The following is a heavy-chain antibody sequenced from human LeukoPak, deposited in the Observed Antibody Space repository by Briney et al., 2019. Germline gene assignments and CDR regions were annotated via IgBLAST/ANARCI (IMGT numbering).Heavy chain of an antibody. CDR3: ARDWRGFSDYYYYYYMDV. Sequence: SETLSLTCTVSGGSMTSYYWSWIRQPPGKGLEWIGYIYYSGSTNYNPSLKSRVTISVDTSKKQFSLKLSSVTAADTAVYYCARDWRGFSDYYYYYYMDVWGKGTTVTVSS. D-gene: IGHD3-10*01. CDR1: GGSMTSYY. CDR2: IYYSGST. J-gene: IGHJ6*03. V-gene: IGHV4-59*01.